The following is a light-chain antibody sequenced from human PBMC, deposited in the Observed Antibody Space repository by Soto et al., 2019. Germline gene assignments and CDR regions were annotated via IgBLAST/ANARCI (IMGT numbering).Light chain of an antibody. CDR1: QSVSSY. CDR3: QQRSDWPLT. Sequence: EIVFTQSPTTLSLSPGARATLSCRASQSVSSYFAWYQQKPGQAPRLLIYDASTRAAGIPARFSGSGSGTDFTLTISSLEPEDFAVYYCQQRSDWPLTFGGGTKVEIK. J-gene: IGKJ4*01. CDR2: DAS. V-gene: IGKV3-11*01.